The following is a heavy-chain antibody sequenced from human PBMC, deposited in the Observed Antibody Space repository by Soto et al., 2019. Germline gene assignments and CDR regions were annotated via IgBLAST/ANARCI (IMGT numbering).Heavy chain of an antibody. J-gene: IGHJ6*04. CDR3: ARTAGREYSGYDC. D-gene: IGHD5-12*01. V-gene: IGHV4-59*01. CDR1: GGSISSYY. CDR2: IYYSGSA. Sequence: SETLSLTCTVSGGSISSYYWSWIRQPPGKGLEWIGYIYYSGSANYNPSLKSRVTISVDTSKNQFSLKLSSVTAADTAVYYCARTAGREYSGYDCWGKGTTVTVSS.